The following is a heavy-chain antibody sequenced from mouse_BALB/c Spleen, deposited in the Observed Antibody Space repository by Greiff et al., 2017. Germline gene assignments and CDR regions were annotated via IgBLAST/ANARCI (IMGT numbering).Heavy chain of an antibody. CDR3: ARKLGYPHYYAMDY. CDR2: ISYDGSN. D-gene: IGHD3-2*02. J-gene: IGHJ4*01. CDR1: GYSITSGYY. Sequence: EVKFVESGPGLVKPSQSLSLTCSVTGYSITSGYYWNWIRQFPGNKLEWMGYISYDGSNNYNPSLKNRISITRDTSQNQFFLKLNSVTTEDTATYYCARKLGYPHYYAMDYWGQGTSVNVSS. V-gene: IGHV3-6*02.